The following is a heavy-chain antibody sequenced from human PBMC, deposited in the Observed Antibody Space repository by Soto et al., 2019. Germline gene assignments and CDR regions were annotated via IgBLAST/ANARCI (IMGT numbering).Heavy chain of an antibody. J-gene: IGHJ4*02. CDR1: GYTFTSYG. D-gene: IGHD3-3*01. V-gene: IGHV1-18*01. CDR3: ARDDYDFWSGPQGGGYYFDY. CDR2: ISAYNGNT. Sequence: QVQLVQSGAEVKKPGASVKVSCKASGYTFTSYGISWVRQAPGQGLEWMGWISAYNGNTNYAQKLQGRVNMDTDTSTSTAYMELRSLGSDGTAVYYCARDDYDFWSGPQGGGYYFDYWGQGTLVTVSS.